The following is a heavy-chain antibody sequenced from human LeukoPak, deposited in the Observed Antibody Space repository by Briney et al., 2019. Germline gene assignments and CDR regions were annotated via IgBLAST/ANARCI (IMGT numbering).Heavy chain of an antibody. CDR2: IYSSGDT. J-gene: IGHJ4*02. Sequence: PSETLSLTCTVSGGSISSYYWDWIRQPAGKGLEWIGRIYSSGDTNYNPSLKSRVTMSVDTSKNQFSLRLSSLTAADTAVYYCARDVGSGVGTFPTYHFDFWGQGTLVTVSS. V-gene: IGHV4-4*07. CDR1: GGSISSYY. D-gene: IGHD3-10*01. CDR3: ARDVGSGVGTFPTYHFDF.